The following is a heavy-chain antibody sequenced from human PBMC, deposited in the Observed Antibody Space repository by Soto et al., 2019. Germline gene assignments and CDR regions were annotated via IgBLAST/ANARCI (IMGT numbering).Heavy chain of an antibody. CDR2: IYYSGST. J-gene: IGHJ5*02. V-gene: IGHV4-59*01. CDR3: ARGDFRGTRNWFDP. Sequence: ASETLSLTCTVSGGSISSYYWSWIRQPPGKGLEWIGYIYYSGSTNYNPSLKSRVTISVDTSKNQFSLKLSSVTAADTAVYYCARGDFRGTRNWFDPWGQGTLVTVSS. CDR1: GGSISSYY. D-gene: IGHD3-3*01.